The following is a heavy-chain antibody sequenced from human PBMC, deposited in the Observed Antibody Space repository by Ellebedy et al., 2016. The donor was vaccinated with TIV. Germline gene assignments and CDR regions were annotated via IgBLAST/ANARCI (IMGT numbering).Heavy chain of an antibody. J-gene: IGHJ3*02. CDR1: GFTFSDSS. CDR3: ARDTVPAALDAFDI. D-gene: IGHD2-2*01. V-gene: IGHV3-21*01. Sequence: GESLKISCTASGFTFSDSSMNWVRQAPGKGLEWVSSISDFSAYRFYADSVKGRFTISRDNAKNSRYLQMDSLRAEDTAVYYCARDTVPAALDAFDIWGQGTMVTVSS. CDR2: ISDFSAYR.